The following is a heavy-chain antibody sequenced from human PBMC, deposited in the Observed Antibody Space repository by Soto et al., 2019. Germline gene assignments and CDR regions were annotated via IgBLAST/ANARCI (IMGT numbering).Heavy chain of an antibody. V-gene: IGHV3-48*03. Sequence: GESLKISCAASGFTFSSYEMNWVRQAPGKGLEWVSYISSSGSTIYYADSVKGRFTISRDNAKNSLYLQMNSLRAEDTAVYYCASPTERWLQSDYYYGMDVWGQGTTVTVSS. D-gene: IGHD5-12*01. CDR3: ASPTERWLQSDYYYGMDV. CDR2: ISSSGSTI. J-gene: IGHJ6*02. CDR1: GFTFSSYE.